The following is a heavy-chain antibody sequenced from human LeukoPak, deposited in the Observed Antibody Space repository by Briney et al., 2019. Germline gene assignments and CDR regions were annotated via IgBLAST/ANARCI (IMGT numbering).Heavy chain of an antibody. CDR1: GFTFSSYG. CDR3: AKDPGRSVVVPAAIDY. D-gene: IGHD2-2*02. V-gene: IGHV3-30*18. Sequence: GRSLRLSCAASGFTFSSYGMHWVRQAPGKGLEWVAVISYDGSNKYYADSVKGRFTISRDNSENTLYLQMNSLRAEDTAVYYCAKDPGRSVVVPAAIDYWGQGTLVTVSS. J-gene: IGHJ4*02. CDR2: ISYDGSNK.